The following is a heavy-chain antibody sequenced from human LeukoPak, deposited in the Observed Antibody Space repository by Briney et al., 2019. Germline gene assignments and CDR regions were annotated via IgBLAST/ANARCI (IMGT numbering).Heavy chain of an antibody. D-gene: IGHD5-12*01. V-gene: IGHV1-69*13. CDR2: VIPWSGTT. CDR1: GGTFSSHA. J-gene: IGHJ4*02. CDR3: AREALGYRGYDPDYFDS. Sequence: SVKVSCKASGGTFSSHAINWVRQAPGQGLEWMGGVIPWSGTTKFAQKFQGRVTITADESTSTAFMELSSLRPEDTALYYCAREALGYRGYDPDYFDSWGQGTLVIVSS.